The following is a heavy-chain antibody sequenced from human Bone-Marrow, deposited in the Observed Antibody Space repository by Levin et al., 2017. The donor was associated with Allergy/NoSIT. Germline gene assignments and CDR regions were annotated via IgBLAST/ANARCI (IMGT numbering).Heavy chain of an antibody. Sequence: SVKVSCKSSGGTFNNYAINWLRQAPGQGLEWVGRITPLLDIATYGQKFQGRVTISADKSTSAVYMEFDSLTSDDTAIYYCAKTGTAAIRGYNWLDPWGQGTPVIVSS. D-gene: IGHD2-21*02. J-gene: IGHJ5*02. CDR1: GGTFNNYA. CDR3: AKTGTAAIRGYNWLDP. V-gene: IGHV1-69*04. CDR2: ITPLLDIA.